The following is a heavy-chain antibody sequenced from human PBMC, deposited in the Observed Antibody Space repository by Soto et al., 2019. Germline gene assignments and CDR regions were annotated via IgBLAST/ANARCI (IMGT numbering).Heavy chain of an antibody. CDR3: ARGGNDLIYYYYGMDV. CDR2: IYHSGST. Sequence: PSETLSLTCAFSGGSIISGGYSWSWIRQPPGKGLEWIGYIYHSGSTYYNPSLKSRVTISVDRSKNQFSLKLSSVTAADTAVYYCARGGNDLIYYYYGMDVWGQGTTVTVSS. J-gene: IGHJ6*02. V-gene: IGHV4-30-2*01. D-gene: IGHD1-1*01. CDR1: GGSIISGGYS.